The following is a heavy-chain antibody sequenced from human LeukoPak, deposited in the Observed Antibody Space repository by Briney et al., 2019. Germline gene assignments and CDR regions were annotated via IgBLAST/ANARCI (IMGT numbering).Heavy chain of an antibody. V-gene: IGHV3-7*01. D-gene: IGHD2/OR15-2a*01. J-gene: IGHJ5*02. CDR3: ARLYMWGYCYGTACHNWFDP. CDR1: GFTFSNYL. CDR2: IHQDGIES. Sequence: GGSLRLSCAASGFTFSNYLVSWVRQAPGKGLEWVANIHQDGIESYYVDSVKGRFTISRDNAKNSLYLQMNSLRAEDTAVYYCARLYMWGYCYGTACHNWFDPWDQGTLVTVSS.